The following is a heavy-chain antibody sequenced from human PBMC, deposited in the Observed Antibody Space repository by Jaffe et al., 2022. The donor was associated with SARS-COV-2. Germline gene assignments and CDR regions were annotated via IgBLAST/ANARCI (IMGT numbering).Heavy chain of an antibody. D-gene: IGHD3-22*01. V-gene: IGHV2-5*02. Sequence: QITLKESGPTLVKPTQTLTLTCVLSGFSITNYNVGVGWIRQPPGKALEWLAHIYWDNDVRYRPSLKTRLSITKDTAKNQVVLTVTNVDPVDTATYFCAQISPYYFDGSSSYYRYFDHWGQGILVTVSS. CDR3: AQISPYYFDGSSSYYRYFDH. CDR1: GFSITNYNVG. J-gene: IGHJ4*02. CDR2: IYWDNDV.